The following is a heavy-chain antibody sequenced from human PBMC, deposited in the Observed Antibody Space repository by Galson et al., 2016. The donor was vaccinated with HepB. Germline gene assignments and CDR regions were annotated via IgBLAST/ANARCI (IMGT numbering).Heavy chain of an antibody. CDR2: ISSSSSTI. V-gene: IGHV3-48*03. CDR3: VRPHQGWGTTDY. CDR1: GSDLSTHE. Sequence: SLRLSCAASGSDLSTHEMNWVRQAPGKGLEWISYISSSSSTIYYAASVKGRFTISRDNAKNSLYLQMNSLRAEDTAVYFCVRPHQGWGTTDYWGQGTLVTVSS. J-gene: IGHJ4*02. D-gene: IGHD3-16*01.